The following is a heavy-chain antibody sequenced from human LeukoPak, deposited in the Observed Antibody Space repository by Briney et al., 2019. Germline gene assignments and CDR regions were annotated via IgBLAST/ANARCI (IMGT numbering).Heavy chain of an antibody. CDR1: GFTFSSYS. D-gene: IGHD6-13*01. V-gene: IGHV3-21*01. J-gene: IGHJ4*02. Sequence: GGSLRLSCAASGFTFSSYSMNWVRQAPGKGPEWVSSISSSSSYIHYADSVKGRFTISRDNAKNSLYLQMNSLRAEDTAVYYCASIGQYSSSWDRFDYWGQGTLVTVSS. CDR2: ISSSSSYI. CDR3: ASIGQYSSSWDRFDY.